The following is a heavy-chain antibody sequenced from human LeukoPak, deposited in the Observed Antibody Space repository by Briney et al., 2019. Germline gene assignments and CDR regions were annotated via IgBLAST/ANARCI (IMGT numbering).Heavy chain of an antibody. V-gene: IGHV1-18*01. CDR3: AWSIAARYLFDY. CDR2: ISAYNGNT. J-gene: IGHJ4*02. Sequence: ASVKVSCKASGGTFSSYATSWVRQAPGQGLEWMGWISAYNGNTNYAQKLQGRVTMTTDTSTSTAYMELRSLRSDDTAVYYCAWSIAARYLFDYWGQGTLVTVSS. D-gene: IGHD6-6*01. CDR1: GGTFSSYA.